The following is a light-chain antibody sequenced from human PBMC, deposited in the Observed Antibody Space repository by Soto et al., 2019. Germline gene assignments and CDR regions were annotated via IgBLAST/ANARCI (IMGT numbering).Light chain of an antibody. CDR2: GAS. Sequence: ILMTQSPATLAVSPGERATVSCRASQSVSSNLAWYQQKPGQAPRLLIYGASTRATGIPARFSGSGSGTEFTLTISSLQSEDFEVYYCQQYNNWPRTFGQGTKVDIK. CDR1: QSVSSN. J-gene: IGKJ1*01. CDR3: QQYNNWPRT. V-gene: IGKV3-15*01.